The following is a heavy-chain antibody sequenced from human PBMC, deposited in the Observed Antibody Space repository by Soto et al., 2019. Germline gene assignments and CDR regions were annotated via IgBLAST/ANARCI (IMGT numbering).Heavy chain of an antibody. CDR3: ATDYMDV. CDR2: FDPEDGET. V-gene: IGHV1-24*01. J-gene: IGHJ6*03. Sequence: VASVKVSCKASGYTFTSYDINWVRQAPGKGLEWMGGFDPEDGETIYAQKFQGRVTMTEDTSTDTAYMELSSLRSEDTAVYYCATDYMDVWGKGTTVTVSS. CDR1: GYTFTSYD.